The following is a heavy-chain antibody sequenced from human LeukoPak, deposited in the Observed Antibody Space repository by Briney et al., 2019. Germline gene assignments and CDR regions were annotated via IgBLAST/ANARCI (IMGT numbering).Heavy chain of an antibody. Sequence: SETLSHTCAVYGGSFSGYYWSWIRQPPGKGLGWIGEINHSGSTNYNPSLKSRVSISVDTSKNQFSLKLSSVTAADTAVYYCARTWMDVWGKGTTVTVSS. CDR1: GGSFSGYY. CDR2: INHSGST. J-gene: IGHJ6*04. CDR3: ARTWMDV. V-gene: IGHV4-34*01.